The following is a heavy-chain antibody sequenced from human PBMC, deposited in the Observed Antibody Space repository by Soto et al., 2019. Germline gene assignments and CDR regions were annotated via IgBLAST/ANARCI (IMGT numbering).Heavy chain of an antibody. Sequence: PGGSLRLSCAASGFKFSNYAMSWVRQAPGKGLEWVSLISATGGGTYYADSVKGRFTISRDNSHNTLYLQVHSLTAEDTAVSFCAKDRRAGRYCGIYFECWGQGAQVSVSS. J-gene: IGHJ4*02. D-gene: IGHD2-21*01. CDR2: ISATGGGT. CDR1: GFKFSNYA. CDR3: AKDRRAGRYCGIYFEC. V-gene: IGHV3-23*01.